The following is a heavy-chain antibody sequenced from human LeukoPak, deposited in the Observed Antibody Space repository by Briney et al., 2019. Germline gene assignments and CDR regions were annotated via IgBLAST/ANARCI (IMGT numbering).Heavy chain of an antibody. CDR2: IYSGGST. V-gene: IGHV3-66*01. D-gene: IGHD2-21*02. J-gene: IGHJ4*02. CDR1: GFTVSSNY. Sequence: PGGSLRLSCAASGFTVSSNYMSWVRQAPGKGLEWVSVIYSGGSTYYADSVKGRFTISRDNSKNTLYLQMNSLRAEDTAVYYCAKKTSYCGGDCYPYYFDYWGQGTLVTVSS. CDR3: AKKTSYCGGDCYPYYFDY.